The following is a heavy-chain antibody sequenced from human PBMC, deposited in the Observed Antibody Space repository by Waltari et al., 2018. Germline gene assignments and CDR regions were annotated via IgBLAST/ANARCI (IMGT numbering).Heavy chain of an antibody. CDR3: TLSFNVNAFNI. CDR1: GYIFINYF. D-gene: IGHD2-15*01. CDR2: INCRNGGP. J-gene: IGHJ3*01. Sequence: QVQLEQSGAEVRNHGASVQVSCKASGYIFINYFMHWVRQAPGQGLEWIGRINCRNGGPDYARKFQGRVTMTRDTSLNTAYLELTGLRSDDMAIYYCTLSFNVNAFNIWGPGTRVTASS. V-gene: IGHV1-2*06.